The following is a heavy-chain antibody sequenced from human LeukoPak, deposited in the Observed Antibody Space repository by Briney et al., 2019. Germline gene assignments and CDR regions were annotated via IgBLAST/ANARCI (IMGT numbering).Heavy chain of an antibody. CDR2: INGGSGNT. CDR3: ANPRYDSSGYYYVD. V-gene: IGHV1-3*01. D-gene: IGHD3-22*01. Sequence: GASVKVSCKASGYTFSNYAIHWVRQAPGQRLDWMGWINGGSGNTKYSPEFQGRVTITRDTSASTAYMELSSLRSEDTAVYYCANPRYDSSGYYYVDWGQGTLVTVSS. CDR1: GYTFSNYA. J-gene: IGHJ4*02.